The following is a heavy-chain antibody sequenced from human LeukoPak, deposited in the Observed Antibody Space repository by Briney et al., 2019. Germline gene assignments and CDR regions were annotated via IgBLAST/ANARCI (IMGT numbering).Heavy chain of an antibody. CDR3: ARDYYDSSGYQVFDY. CDR1: GGSISSYY. J-gene: IGHJ4*02. D-gene: IGHD3-22*01. V-gene: IGHV4-4*07. CDR2: IYTSGST. Sequence: TPSETLSLTCTVSGGSISSYYWSWIRQPAGKGVEWIGRIYTSGSTNYNPSLKSRVTMSVDTSKNQFSLKLSSVTAADTAVYYCARDYYDSSGYQVFDYWGQGTLVTVSS.